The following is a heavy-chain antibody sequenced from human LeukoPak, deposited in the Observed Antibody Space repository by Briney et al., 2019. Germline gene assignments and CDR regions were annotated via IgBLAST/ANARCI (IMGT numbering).Heavy chain of an antibody. J-gene: IGHJ4*02. D-gene: IGHD3-9*01. CDR2: ISSSSSTT. V-gene: IGHV3-48*01. Sequence: GGSLRLSCVASGFTFSSYSMNRVRQAPGKGLEWVSYISSSSSTTYYADSVKGRFTISRDDAKNSLYLQMNSLSAEDTAVYYCAKTPYYDILTGYPPFDYWGQGTLVTVSS. CDR1: GFTFSSYS. CDR3: AKTPYYDILTGYPPFDY.